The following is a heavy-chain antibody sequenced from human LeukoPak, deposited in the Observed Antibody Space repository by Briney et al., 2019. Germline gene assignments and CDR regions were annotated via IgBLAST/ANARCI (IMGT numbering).Heavy chain of an antibody. CDR3: ATTLLGYCSSTSCWVSEWRFAY. Sequence: ASVKVSCKASGGTFSSYAISWVRQAPGQGLEWMGGIIPIFGTANYAQKFQGRVTITADEPTSTAYMELSSLRSEDTAVYYCATTLLGYCSSTSCWVSEWRFAYWGQGTLVTVSS. CDR1: GGTFSSYA. CDR2: IIPIFGTA. V-gene: IGHV1-69*01. J-gene: IGHJ4*02. D-gene: IGHD2-2*01.